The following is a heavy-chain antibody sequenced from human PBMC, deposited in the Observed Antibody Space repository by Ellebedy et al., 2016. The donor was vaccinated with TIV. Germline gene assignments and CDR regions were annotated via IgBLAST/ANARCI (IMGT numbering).Heavy chain of an antibody. CDR1: GGSFSGYY. Sequence: MPGGSLRLSCAVYGGSFSGYYWSWIRQPPGKGLEWIGEITHSGSTNYNPSLTSRVTISVDTSKNQFSLNLSSVTAADTAVNYCARGLARDYWGQGTLVTVSS. CDR2: ITHSGST. CDR3: ARGLARDY. J-gene: IGHJ4*02. V-gene: IGHV4-34*01.